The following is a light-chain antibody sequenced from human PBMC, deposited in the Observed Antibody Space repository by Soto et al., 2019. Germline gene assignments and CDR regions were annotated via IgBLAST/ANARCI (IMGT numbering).Light chain of an antibody. CDR2: GAS. Sequence: VMTQAPATLSVSPGERATLSCRASQTINNNIAWYQLKDGQVPRLLIYGASTRATDIPARFSGSGSGTEFTLTISSLQSEDFAEYHCQQYNNWPQTFGQGTTVESK. V-gene: IGKV3-15*01. CDR1: QTINNN. J-gene: IGKJ1*01. CDR3: QQYNNWPQT.